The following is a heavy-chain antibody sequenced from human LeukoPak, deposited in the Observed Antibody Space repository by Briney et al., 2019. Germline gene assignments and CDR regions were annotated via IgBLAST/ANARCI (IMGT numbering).Heavy chain of an antibody. V-gene: IGHV3-11*04. Sequence: GGSLRLSCAASGFIFRDYYMNWIRQAPGKGLEWVSYIRSSGGIIYYADSVKGRFTISRDNAKNSLFLQMNSLRADDTAVYYCARADRNYYMDVWGKGTTVTVSS. CDR1: GFIFRDYY. CDR3: ARADRNYYMDV. J-gene: IGHJ6*03. CDR2: IRSSGGII.